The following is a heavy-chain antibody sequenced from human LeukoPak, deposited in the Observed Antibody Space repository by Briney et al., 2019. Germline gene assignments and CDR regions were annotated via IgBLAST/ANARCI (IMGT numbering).Heavy chain of an antibody. D-gene: IGHD2-2*01. CDR1: GGSFSGYY. Sequence: SETLSLTCAVYGGSFSGYYWSWIRQPPGKGLEWIGEINHSGSTNYNPSLKSRVTISVDTSKNQFSLKLSSVTAADTAVYYCARGGGKGPAAIDWFDPWGQGTLVTVSS. CDR2: INHSGST. V-gene: IGHV4-34*01. CDR3: ARGGGKGPAAIDWFDP. J-gene: IGHJ5*02.